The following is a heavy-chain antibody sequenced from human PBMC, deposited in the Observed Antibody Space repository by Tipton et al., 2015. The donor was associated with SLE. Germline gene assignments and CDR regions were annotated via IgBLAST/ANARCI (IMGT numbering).Heavy chain of an antibody. CDR2: IYYSGST. D-gene: IGHD5-12*01. CDR1: GGSISSSSYY. CDR3: ARRTSGYAPDY. Sequence: LRLSCTVSGGSISSSSYYRGWIRQPPGKGLEWIGSIYYSGSTYYNPSLKSRVTISVDTSKNQFSLKLSSVTAADTAFYYCARRTSGYAPDYWGQGTLVTVSS. J-gene: IGHJ4*02. V-gene: IGHV4-39*01.